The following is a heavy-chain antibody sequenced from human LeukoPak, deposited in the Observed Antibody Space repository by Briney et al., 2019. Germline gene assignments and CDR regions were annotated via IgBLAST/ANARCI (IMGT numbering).Heavy chain of an antibody. J-gene: IGHJ4*02. V-gene: IGHV4-30-2*01. CDR2: IYHSGST. CDR3: ARDGRFSDY. CDR1: GGSISSGGYY. Sequence: SETLSLTCTVSGGSISSGGYYWSWIRQPPGKGLEWIGYIYHSGSTYYNPSLKSRVTISVDRSKNQFSLKLSSVTVADTAVYYCARDGRFSDYWGQGTLVTVSS.